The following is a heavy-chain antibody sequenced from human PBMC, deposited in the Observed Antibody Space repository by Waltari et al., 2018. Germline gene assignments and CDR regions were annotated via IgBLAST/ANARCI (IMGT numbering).Heavy chain of an antibody. Sequence: QVQLVQSGAEVKKPGSSVKVSCKASGGTFSSYAISWVRQAPGQGLEWMGGIIPICGTASYAQKFQGRVTITTDESTSTAYMELSSLRSEDTAVYYCARVRYYGSGSYGHYYYMDVWGKGTTVTVSS. CDR3: ARVRYYGSGSYGHYYYMDV. V-gene: IGHV1-69*05. CDR2: IIPICGTA. J-gene: IGHJ6*03. CDR1: GGTFSSYA. D-gene: IGHD3-10*01.